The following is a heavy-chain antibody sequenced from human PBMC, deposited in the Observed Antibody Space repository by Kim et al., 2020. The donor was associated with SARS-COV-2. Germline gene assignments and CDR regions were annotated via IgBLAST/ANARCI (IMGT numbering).Heavy chain of an antibody. V-gene: IGHV3-74*01. CDR2: INSDGSST. CDR3: ARDPGPQYYDFWSGYDYYYGMDV. D-gene: IGHD3-3*01. CDR1: GFTFSSYW. J-gene: IGHJ6*02. Sequence: GGSLRLSCAASGFTFSSYWMHWVRQAPGKGLVWVSRINSDGSSTSYADSVKGRFTISRDNAKNTLYLQMNSLRAEDTAVYYCARDPGPQYYDFWSGYDYYYGMDVWGQGTTVTVSS.